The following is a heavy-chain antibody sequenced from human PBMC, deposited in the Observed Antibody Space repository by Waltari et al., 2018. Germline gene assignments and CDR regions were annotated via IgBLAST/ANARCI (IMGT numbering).Heavy chain of an antibody. CDR3: ARVSTMIDSSGYYPYYYYGMDV. Sequence: EVQLVESGGGLIQPGGSLRLSCAASGFTVSSNYMSWVRQAPGKGLEWVSVIYSGGSTYYADAVKCRFTISRDNSKNTLYLQMNSLRAEDTAVYYCARVSTMIDSSGYYPYYYYGMDVWGQGTTVTVSS. CDR1: GFTVSSNY. V-gene: IGHV3-53*01. D-gene: IGHD3-22*01. CDR2: IYSGGST. J-gene: IGHJ6*02.